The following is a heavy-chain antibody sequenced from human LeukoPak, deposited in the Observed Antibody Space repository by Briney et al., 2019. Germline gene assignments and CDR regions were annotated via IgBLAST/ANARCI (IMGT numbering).Heavy chain of an antibody. Sequence: GGSLRLSCAASGFTFSSYAMHWVRQAPGKGLEWVAVISYDGSNKYYADSAKGRFTISRDNSKNTLYLQMNSLRAEDTAVYYCAKDGQGTILYSDYWGQGTLVTVSS. CDR1: GFTFSSYA. CDR2: ISYDGSNK. V-gene: IGHV3-30-3*01. J-gene: IGHJ4*02. D-gene: IGHD2-21*01. CDR3: AKDGQGTILYSDY.